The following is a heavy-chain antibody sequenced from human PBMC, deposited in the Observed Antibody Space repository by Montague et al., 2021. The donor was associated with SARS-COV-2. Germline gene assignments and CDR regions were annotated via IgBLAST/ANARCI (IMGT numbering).Heavy chain of an antibody. Sequence: SETRSLTCAVYGGSFSDYYWSWIRQPPGKGLEWIGEINHRGTSKYNTSLKSRVSISLDTSKDQFSLYLSSVTAADTAVYYCARGCQHFNMIVVVMTGGEYYFDYWGQGTLVTVSS. V-gene: IGHV4-34*01. D-gene: IGHD3-22*01. J-gene: IGHJ4*02. CDR1: GGSFSDYY. CDR2: INHRGTS. CDR3: ARGCQHFNMIVVVMTGGEYYFDY.